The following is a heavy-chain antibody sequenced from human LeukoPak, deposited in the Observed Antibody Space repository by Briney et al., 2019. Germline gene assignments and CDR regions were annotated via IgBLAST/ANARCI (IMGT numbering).Heavy chain of an antibody. CDR1: GLPFSSYA. CDR3: AIGGRPIALQQPFDY. CDR2: ISYDGSNK. V-gene: IGHV3-30-3*01. J-gene: IGHJ4*02. Sequence: GGSLRLSCAASGLPFSSYAMHWVGRAPGKGLEWVAVISYDGSNKYYADSVKGRFPISSDNSKNTLYLQMNSLRAEDTAVYYCAIGGRPIALQQPFDYWGQGTLVTVSS. D-gene: IGHD3-16*01.